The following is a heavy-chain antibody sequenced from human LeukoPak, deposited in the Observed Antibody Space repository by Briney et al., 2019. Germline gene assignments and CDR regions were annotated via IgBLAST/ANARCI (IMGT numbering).Heavy chain of an antibody. CDR3: AGEEALWDTPVTHQNDY. Sequence: SETLSLTCTVSGGSISSNTYYWSWIRQPAGKGLEWIGRIYRSVHTNYNPSLNYNPSLKSRVTISEDRSKNQFSLKLSSVTAADTAVYYCAGEEALWDTPVTHQNDYWGQGTLVTVSS. CDR2: IYRSVHTNYNPSL. V-gene: IGHV4-61*02. CDR1: GGSISSNTYY. D-gene: IGHD3-16*01. J-gene: IGHJ4*02.